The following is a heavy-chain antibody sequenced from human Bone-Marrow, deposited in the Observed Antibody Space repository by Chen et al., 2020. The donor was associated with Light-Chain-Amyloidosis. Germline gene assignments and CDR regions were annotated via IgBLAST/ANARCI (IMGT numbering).Heavy chain of an antibody. CDR3: GKDPNGDYVGAFDI. J-gene: IGHJ3*02. D-gene: IGHD4-17*01. V-gene: IGHV3-23*01. CDR2: IGATGVNT. Sequence: EVRLLESGGGLVQPGGSLRLSCAASGFTFSAYAMSWVRQAPGKGPEWVAGIGATGVNTHYTDSVKGRFTISRDSSKNTLYLQMNSLRDEDTALYYCGKDPNGDYVGAFDIWGQGTMVTVSS. CDR1: GFTFSAYA.